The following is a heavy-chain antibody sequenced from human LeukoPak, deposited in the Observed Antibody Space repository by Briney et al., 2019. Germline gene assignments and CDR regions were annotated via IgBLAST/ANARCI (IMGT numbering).Heavy chain of an antibody. Sequence: PSETLSLTCSVSGGSISNGSYYWSWIRQPAGKGLEWIGRIYTSGSTNYNPSLKSRVTISVDTSKNQFSLKLSSVTAADTAVYYCARVRVTMVRGVGLDYYMDVWGKGTTVTVSS. D-gene: IGHD3-10*01. CDR2: IYTSGST. J-gene: IGHJ6*03. CDR3: ARVRVTMVRGVGLDYYMDV. CDR1: GGSISNGSYY. V-gene: IGHV4-61*02.